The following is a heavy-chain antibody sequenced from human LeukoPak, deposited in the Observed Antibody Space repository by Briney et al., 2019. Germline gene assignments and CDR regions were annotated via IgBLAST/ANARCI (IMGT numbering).Heavy chain of an antibody. V-gene: IGHV4-59*12. CDR1: GGSISSYY. J-gene: IGHJ3*02. CDR2: IYYSGST. Sequence: PSETLSLTCTVSGGSISSYYWSWIRQPPGKGLEWIGYIYYSGSTNYNPSLKSRVTISVDKSKNQFSLKLSSVTAADTAVYYCARGPYIRLQGGFLPGAFDIWGQGTMVTVSS. D-gene: IGHD3-16*01. CDR3: ARGPYIRLQGGFLPGAFDI.